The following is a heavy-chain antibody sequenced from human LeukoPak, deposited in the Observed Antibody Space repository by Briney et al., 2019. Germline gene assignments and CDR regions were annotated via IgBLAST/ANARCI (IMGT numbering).Heavy chain of an antibody. CDR3: AKGAGGFSYYNWFDP. Sequence: TLSLTCTVSGGSICSGSDYWRWIRQPAGKGLEWIGRFYTSGSTNYNPSLESRVTISVDTSKNQFSLKLASVTAADTAIYYCAKGAGGFSYYNWFDPWGQGTLVTVSS. V-gene: IGHV4-61*02. CDR1: GGSICSGSDY. D-gene: IGHD5-18*01. CDR2: FYTSGST. J-gene: IGHJ5*02.